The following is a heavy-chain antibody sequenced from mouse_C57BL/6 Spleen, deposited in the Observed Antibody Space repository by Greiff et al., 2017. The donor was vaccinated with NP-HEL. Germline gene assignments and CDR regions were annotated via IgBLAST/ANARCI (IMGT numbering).Heavy chain of an antibody. CDR3: AREAYPRAMDY. D-gene: IGHD2-10*01. CDR1: GFTFSDYY. J-gene: IGHJ4*01. CDR2: INYDGSST. Sequence: EVMLVESEGGLVQPGSSMKLSCTASGFTFSDYYMAWVRQVPEKGLEWVANINYDGSSTYYLDSLKSRFIISRDNAKNILYLQMSSLKSEDTATYYCAREAYPRAMDYWGQGTSVTVSS. V-gene: IGHV5-16*01.